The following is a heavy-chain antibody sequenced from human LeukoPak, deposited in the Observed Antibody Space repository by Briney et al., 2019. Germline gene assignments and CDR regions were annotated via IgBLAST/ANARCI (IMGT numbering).Heavy chain of an antibody. CDR3: GRNLGSGSDH. D-gene: IGHD3-10*01. CDR2: THYRGDI. V-gene: IGHV4-59*02. CDR1: GASVSSDY. Sequence: SETLSLTCSVSGASVSSDYWNWIRQSPGRGLEWIGYTHYRGDINYNPSLKSRPTMSVDASSHQVSLKLSSVTAADAAVYYCGRNLGSGSDHWGQGTLVTVSS. J-gene: IGHJ4*02.